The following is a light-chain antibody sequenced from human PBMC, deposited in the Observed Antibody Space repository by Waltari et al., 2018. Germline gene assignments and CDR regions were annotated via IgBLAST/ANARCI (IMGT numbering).Light chain of an antibody. Sequence: SYVLTQPPSVSVAPGQTARITCGGNRIGSKNVRWDQQKPGQAPVLVVYDDKDRPSGIPGRFSGSKSGTASSLAISGLQSEVEADYYCAAWDDSLNGWVFGGGTKLTVL. J-gene: IGLJ3*02. CDR2: DDK. CDR1: RIGSKN. V-gene: IGLV3-21*02. CDR3: AAWDDSLNGWV.